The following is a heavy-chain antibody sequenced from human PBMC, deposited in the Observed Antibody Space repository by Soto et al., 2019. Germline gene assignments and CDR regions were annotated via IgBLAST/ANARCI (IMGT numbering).Heavy chain of an antibody. V-gene: IGHV3-23*01. CDR1: GFTFSSYA. J-gene: IGHJ4*02. CDR2: ISGSGGST. D-gene: IGHD6-19*01. CDR3: AKGGPVAVAGTMAIDY. Sequence: GGSLRLSCAASGFTFSSYAMSWVRQAPGKGLEWVSAISGSGGSTYYADSVKGRFTISRDNSKNTLYLQMNSLRAEDTAVYYCAKGGPVAVAGTMAIDYWGQGTLGTVSS.